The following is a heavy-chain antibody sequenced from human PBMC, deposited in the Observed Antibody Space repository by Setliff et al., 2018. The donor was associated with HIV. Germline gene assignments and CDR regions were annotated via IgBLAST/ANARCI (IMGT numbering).Heavy chain of an antibody. CDR3: ARGEACGGGCHYAFEL. V-gene: IGHV4-38-2*02. Sequence: PSETLSLTCTVSGDSISSDFYWGWIRQPPGKGLEWIGSIYHSGNTYYMPSLQSRVTITVDMSKNQFSLNLNSVTAADTAVYYCARGEACGGGCHYAFELWGQGTMVT. CDR2: IYHSGNT. CDR1: GDSISSDFY. D-gene: IGHD2-21*02. J-gene: IGHJ3*01.